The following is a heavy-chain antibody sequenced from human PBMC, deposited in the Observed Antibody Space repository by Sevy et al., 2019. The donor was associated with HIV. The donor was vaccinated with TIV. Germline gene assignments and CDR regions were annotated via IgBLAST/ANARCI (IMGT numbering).Heavy chain of an antibody. CDR1: GFTLSDYY. CDR2: ISGSDTTM. CDR3: AGDYVKDGDLGDYYYFAMDV. V-gene: IGHV3-11*01. Sequence: GGSLRLSCAASGFTLSDYYMSWIRQAPGKGLEWLSYISGSDTTMYYADSVKGRFTISRDNAKNALYLQMNSLRAEDTAVYYCAGDYVKDGDLGDYYYFAMDVWGQGTTVTVSS. D-gene: IGHD4-17*01. J-gene: IGHJ6*02.